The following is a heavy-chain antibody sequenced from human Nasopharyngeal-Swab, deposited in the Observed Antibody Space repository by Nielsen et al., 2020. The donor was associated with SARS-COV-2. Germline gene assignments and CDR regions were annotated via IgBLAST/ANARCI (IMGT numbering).Heavy chain of an antibody. CDR3: ARDWGRAFDV. D-gene: IGHD3-16*01. J-gene: IGHJ3*01. Sequence: GESLKISCAASGFTLSYQWMGWVRQAPGKVLQWVADINQDGSEEVYVDSVKGRFTISRDNAKNSLYLQMNSLRAEDTAIYYCARDWGRAFDVWSQGTMVTVSS. CDR2: INQDGSEE. CDR1: GFTLSYQW. V-gene: IGHV3-7*01.